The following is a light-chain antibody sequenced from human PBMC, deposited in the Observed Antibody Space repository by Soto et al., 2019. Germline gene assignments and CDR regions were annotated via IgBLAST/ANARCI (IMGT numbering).Light chain of an antibody. CDR1: QSVSSSF. J-gene: IGKJ4*01. Sequence: EIVLTQSPGTLSLSPGGRATLSCRASQSVSSSFLAWYQQKPGQAPRLLIYGASSRATGIPDRFSGSGSGTDFTLTISRLEPEDVEVYYCQQYGSSPLTFGGGTKVEIK. CDR3: QQYGSSPLT. V-gene: IGKV3-20*01. CDR2: GAS.